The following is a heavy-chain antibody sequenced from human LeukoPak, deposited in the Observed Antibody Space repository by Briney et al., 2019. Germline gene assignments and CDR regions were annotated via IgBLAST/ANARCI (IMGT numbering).Heavy chain of an antibody. D-gene: IGHD3-22*01. CDR3: ARHIAYYDSSGYVDY. CDR1: GGSFSGYY. CDR2: INHSGST. Sequence: PSETLSLTCAVYGGSFSGYYWSWIRQPPGKGLEWIGEINHSGSTNYNPSLKSRVTISVDTSKNQFSLKLSSVTAADTAVYYCARHIAYYDSSGYVDYWGQGTLVTVSS. J-gene: IGHJ4*02. V-gene: IGHV4-34*01.